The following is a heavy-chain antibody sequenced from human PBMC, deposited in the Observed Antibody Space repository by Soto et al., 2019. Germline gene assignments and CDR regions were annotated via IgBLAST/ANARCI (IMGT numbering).Heavy chain of an antibody. CDR3: ARDIAVAPSYYYYGMDV. Sequence: SVKVSCKASGGTFSSYAISWVRQAPGQGLEWMGGIIPMFGTSNYAHKFQGRVTITADESTSTSDMELNSLRAEDTAVYYCARDIAVAPSYYYYGMDVWGQGTTVTVSS. D-gene: IGHD6-19*01. CDR1: GGTFSSYA. CDR2: IIPMFGTS. V-gene: IGHV1-69*13. J-gene: IGHJ6*02.